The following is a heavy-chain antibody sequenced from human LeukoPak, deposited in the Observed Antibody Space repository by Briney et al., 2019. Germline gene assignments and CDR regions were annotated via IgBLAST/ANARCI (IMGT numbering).Heavy chain of an antibody. D-gene: IGHD2-2*01. CDR1: GFTFSSYW. Sequence: GGSLRLSCATSGFTFSSYWMSWVRRAPGKGLEGVANIKQDGSQIFYVDSVKGRFTTSRDNAKKSLYLQMNSLRAEDTAVYYCARNLNIVVVPAHGMDVWGQGTTVTVSS. V-gene: IGHV3-7*01. CDR2: IKQDGSQI. CDR3: ARNLNIVVVPAHGMDV. J-gene: IGHJ6*02.